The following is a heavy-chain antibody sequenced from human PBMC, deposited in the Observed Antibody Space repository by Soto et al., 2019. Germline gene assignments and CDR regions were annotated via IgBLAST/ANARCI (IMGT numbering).Heavy chain of an antibody. J-gene: IGHJ6*03. V-gene: IGHV3-30*18. D-gene: IGHD4-4*01. CDR1: GFTFSSYG. CDR3: AKDLAGQYSNYAWYYYYYYMDV. Sequence: QVQLVESGGGVVQPGRSLRLSCAASGFTFSSYGMHWVRQAPGKGLEWVAVISYDGSNKYYADYVKGRFTISRDNSKNTLYLQMNSLRAEDTAVYYCAKDLAGQYSNYAWYYYYYYMDVWGKGTTVTVSS. CDR2: ISYDGSNK.